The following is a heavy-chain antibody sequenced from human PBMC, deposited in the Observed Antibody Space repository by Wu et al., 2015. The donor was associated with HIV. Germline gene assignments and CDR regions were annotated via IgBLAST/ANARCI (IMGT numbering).Heavy chain of an antibody. D-gene: IGHD6-19*01. CDR1: GNTFNA. CDR3: AGSSGWPSSFDY. V-gene: IGHV1-69*12. Sequence: QVQLVQSGAEVKKPGSSVKISCRASGNTFNAISWVRQAPGQGLEWMGGIIPIFGTANYAQKFQGRVTITADESTSTAYMELSSLRSEDTAVYYCAGSSGWPSSFDYWGQGTLVTVSS. CDR2: IIPIFGTA. J-gene: IGHJ4*02.